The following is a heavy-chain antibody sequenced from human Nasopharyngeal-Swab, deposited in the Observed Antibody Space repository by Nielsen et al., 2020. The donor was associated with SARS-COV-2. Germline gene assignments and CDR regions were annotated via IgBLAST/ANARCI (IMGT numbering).Heavy chain of an antibody. CDR1: GGSISSSSYY. D-gene: IGHD5-24*01. J-gene: IGHJ4*02. CDR2: IYYSGST. Sequence: SETLSLTCTVSGGSISSSSYYWGWIRQPPGKGLEWIGSIYYSGSTYYNPSLKCRVTITVDTSRNQFSLKLSSVTAADTAVYYCAGVSMDFDYWGQGTLVTVSS. V-gene: IGHV4-39*01. CDR3: AGVSMDFDY.